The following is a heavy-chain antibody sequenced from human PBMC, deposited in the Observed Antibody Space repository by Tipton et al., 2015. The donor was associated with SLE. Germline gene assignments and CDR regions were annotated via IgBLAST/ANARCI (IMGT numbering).Heavy chain of an antibody. D-gene: IGHD3-10*01. Sequence: QLVQSGAEVKKPGASVRVSCKATGYRFIDYYMHWMRQAPGQGLEWMGIIHPSGGSINYTPSLKNRVTISLDTSKNQFSLKLSSVTAADTAIYYCARGSLTVVQGIKETKTRRYKWFDPWGQGTLVTVSS. V-gene: IGHV1-46*01. CDR2: IHPSGGSI. J-gene: IGHJ5*02. CDR3: ARGSLTVVQGIKETKTRRYKWFDP. CDR1: GYRFIDYY.